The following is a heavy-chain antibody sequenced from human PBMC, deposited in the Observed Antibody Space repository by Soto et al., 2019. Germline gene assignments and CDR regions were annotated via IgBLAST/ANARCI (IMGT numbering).Heavy chain of an antibody. D-gene: IGHD2-15*01. J-gene: IGHJ4*02. CDR2: IIPIFGTA. CDR1: GGTFSSYA. V-gene: IGHV1-69*13. Sequence: SVKVSCKASGGTFSSYAISWVRQAPGQGLEWMGGIIPIFGTANYAQKFQGRVTITADESTSTAYMELRSLRSEDTAVYYCASGGLVAAIIDYWGQGTLVSVSS. CDR3: ASGGLVAAIIDY.